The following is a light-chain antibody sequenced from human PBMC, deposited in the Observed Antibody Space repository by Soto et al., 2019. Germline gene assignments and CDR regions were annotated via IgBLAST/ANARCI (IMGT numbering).Light chain of an antibody. CDR2: ANN. CDR1: TSDIGSNT. J-gene: IGLJ2*01. CDR3: AAWDDSLSAYVV. V-gene: IGLV1-44*01. Sequence: QSVLTQPPSASGTPGQKITISCSGSTSDIGSNTVNWYQQVPGTAPKLLIYANNQRPSGVPDRFSGSKSGTSASLAISGLRSEDEADYYCAAWDDSLSAYVVFGGGTKLTVL.